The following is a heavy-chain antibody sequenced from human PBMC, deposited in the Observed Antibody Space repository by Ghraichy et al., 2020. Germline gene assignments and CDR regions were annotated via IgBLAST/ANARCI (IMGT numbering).Heavy chain of an antibody. Sequence: SLNISCAASGFTFDDYAMHWVRQAPGKGLEWVSGISWNSGSIGYADSVKGRFTISRDNAKNSLYLQMNSLRAEDTALYYCAKDKAYSSGWYSYYYYYGMDVWGQGTTVTVSS. J-gene: IGHJ6*02. V-gene: IGHV3-9*01. CDR1: GFTFDDYA. D-gene: IGHD6-19*01. CDR3: AKDKAYSSGWYSYYYYYGMDV. CDR2: ISWNSGSI.